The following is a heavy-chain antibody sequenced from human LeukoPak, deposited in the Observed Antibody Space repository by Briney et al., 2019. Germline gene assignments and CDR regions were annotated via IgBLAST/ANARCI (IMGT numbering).Heavy chain of an antibody. CDR2: IIPILGIA. J-gene: IGHJ3*02. V-gene: IGHV1-69*04. D-gene: IGHD3-16*01. CDR3: ARAWGNLYDAFDI. Sequence: ASVKVSCKASGYTFTSYGISWVRQAPGQGLEWMGRIIPILGIANYAQKFQGRVTITADKSTSTAYMELSSLRSEDTAVYYCARAWGNLYDAFDIWGQGTMVTVSS. CDR1: GYTFTSYG.